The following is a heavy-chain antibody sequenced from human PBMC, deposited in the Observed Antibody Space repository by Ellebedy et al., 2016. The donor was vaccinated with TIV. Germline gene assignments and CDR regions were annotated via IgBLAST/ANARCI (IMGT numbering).Heavy chain of an antibody. J-gene: IGHJ4*02. Sequence: GGSLRLXXEASGFTFNSKWLSWVRQAPGKGLEWVANINYDGSENYFVDSLKGRFTISRDNAKNSLFLQMNSLRADDTAVYYCALYDFWTGYSFVSWGQGTLVTVSS. CDR1: GFTFNSKW. V-gene: IGHV3-7*01. CDR2: INYDGSEN. D-gene: IGHD3-3*01. CDR3: ALYDFWTGYSFVS.